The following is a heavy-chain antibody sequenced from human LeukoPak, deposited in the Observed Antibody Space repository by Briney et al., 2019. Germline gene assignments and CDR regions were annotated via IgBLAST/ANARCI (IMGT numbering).Heavy chain of an antibody. Sequence: GGSLRLSCAASGFTFSSYWMSWVRQAPGKGLEWVAHIKQDGSEKYYVDSVKGRFTISRDNAKNSLYLQMNSLRAEDTAVYYCARAFTIFGVVIVPLSAFDIWGQGTMVTVSS. D-gene: IGHD3-3*01. CDR1: GFTFSSYW. J-gene: IGHJ3*02. CDR2: IKQDGSEK. V-gene: IGHV3-7*01. CDR3: ARAFTIFGVVIVPLSAFDI.